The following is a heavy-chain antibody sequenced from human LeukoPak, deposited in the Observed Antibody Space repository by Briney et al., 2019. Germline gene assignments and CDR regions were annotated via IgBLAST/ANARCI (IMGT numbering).Heavy chain of an antibody. D-gene: IGHD2-2*01. Sequence: SETLSLTCTVSGGSFSGSSYYWGWIRQPPGKGLEFIGNIYYSGTTYYNPSLKSRVTISVDRSKNQFSLKLSSVTAADTAVYYCARVTNLDAFDIWGQGTMVTVSS. CDR2: IYYSGTT. J-gene: IGHJ3*02. CDR1: GGSFSGSSYY. V-gene: IGHV4-39*07. CDR3: ARVTNLDAFDI.